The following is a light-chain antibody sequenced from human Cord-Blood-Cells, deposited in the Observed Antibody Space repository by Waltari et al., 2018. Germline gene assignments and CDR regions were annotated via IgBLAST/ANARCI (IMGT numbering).Light chain of an antibody. J-gene: IGLJ3*02. CDR1: SPNIGSNY. Sequence: QSVLTQPPSASGTPGQRVIIPCSGSSPNIGSNYVYWYQQLPGTAPNLLIYRNNQRPSGVPGRFSGSKSGTSASLAISGLRSEDGADYYCAAWDDSLSGPVFGGGTKLTVL. CDR2: RNN. CDR3: AAWDDSLSGPV. V-gene: IGLV1-47*01.